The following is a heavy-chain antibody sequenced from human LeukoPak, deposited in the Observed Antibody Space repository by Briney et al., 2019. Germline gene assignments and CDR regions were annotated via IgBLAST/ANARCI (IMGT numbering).Heavy chain of an antibody. CDR3: ARELGSGEDYYYYYGMDV. D-gene: IGHD7-27*01. CDR1: GGSISSYY. Sequence: SETLSLTCTASGGSISSYYWSWVRQAPGKGLEWVGYIYYSGSNNYNPSLKSRVTISVDTSKNQFSLKLSSVTAADTAVYYCARELGSGEDYYYYYGMDVWGQGTTVTVSS. CDR2: IYYSGSN. V-gene: IGHV4-59*12. J-gene: IGHJ6*02.